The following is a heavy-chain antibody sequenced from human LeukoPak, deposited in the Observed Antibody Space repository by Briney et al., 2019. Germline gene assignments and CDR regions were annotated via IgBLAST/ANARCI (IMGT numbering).Heavy chain of an antibody. V-gene: IGHV3-30*02. J-gene: IGHJ6*03. CDR2: IRYDGSNK. Sequence: TGGSLRLSCAASGFTFSSYGIRWVRQAPGKGLEWVAFIRYDGSNKYYADSVKGRFTISRDNSKNTLYLQMNSLRAGDTAVYYCATAGGSSSAHYYYYMDVWGKGTTVTVSS. D-gene: IGHD2-15*01. CDR3: ATAGGSSSAHYYYYMDV. CDR1: GFTFSSYG.